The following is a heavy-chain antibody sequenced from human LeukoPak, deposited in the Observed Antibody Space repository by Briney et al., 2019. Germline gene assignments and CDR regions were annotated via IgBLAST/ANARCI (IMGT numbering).Heavy chain of an antibody. CDR2: IYYGGST. CDR3: ARGTLGSYTY. CDR1: GGSFNNYY. J-gene: IGHJ4*02. Sequence: SETLSLTCTVSGGSFNNYYWNWIRQPPGKGLDWIGYIYYGGSTNYNPSLKSRVTISVDTSKNQFSLKLSSVTAADTAVYYCARGTLGSYTYWGQGTLVTVSS. V-gene: IGHV4-59*01. D-gene: IGHD3-10*01.